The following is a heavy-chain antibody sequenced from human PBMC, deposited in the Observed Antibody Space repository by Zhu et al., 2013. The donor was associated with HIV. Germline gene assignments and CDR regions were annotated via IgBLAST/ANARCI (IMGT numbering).Heavy chain of an antibody. CDR2: INPNTGGT. Sequence: QVQLVQSGAEVKKPGASVKVSCKASGYTFSGYYIHWVRQAPGQGLEWMGWINPNTGGTDYAQKFQGRVTMTRDTSISTAYIDLRRLRSDDTAVYYCARGDYYDSSGYYDYWGQGTLVTVSS. CDR1: GYTFSGYY. J-gene: IGHJ4*02. D-gene: IGHD3-22*01. CDR3: ARGDYYDSSGYYDY. V-gene: IGHV1-2*02.